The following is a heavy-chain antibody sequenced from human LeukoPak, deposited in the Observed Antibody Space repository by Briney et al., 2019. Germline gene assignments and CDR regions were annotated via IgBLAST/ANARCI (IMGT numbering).Heavy chain of an antibody. CDR3: ARDGYGFDY. Sequence: GGSLRLSCAASGFTFSSYEMNWVRQAPGKGLEWVAVIWYDGSNKYYADSVKGRFTISRDNSKNTLYLQMNSLRAEDTAVYYCARDGYGFDYWGQGTLVTVSS. J-gene: IGHJ4*02. V-gene: IGHV3-33*08. CDR1: GFTFSSYE. CDR2: IWYDGSNK. D-gene: IGHD5-12*01.